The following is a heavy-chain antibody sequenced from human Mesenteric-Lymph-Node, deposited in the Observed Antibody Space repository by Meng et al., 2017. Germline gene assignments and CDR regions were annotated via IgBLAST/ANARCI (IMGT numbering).Heavy chain of an antibody. Sequence: SVKVSCKASGGTFSSYAISWVRQAPGQGLEWMGGIIPIFGTANYAQKFQGRVTITADESTSTAYMELSSLRSEDTAVYYCARRVYLHNWNDNYYYGMDVWGQGTTVTVSS. CDR2: IIPIFGTA. CDR3: ARRVYLHNWNDNYYYGMDV. V-gene: IGHV1-69*13. D-gene: IGHD1-1*01. CDR1: GGTFSSYA. J-gene: IGHJ6*02.